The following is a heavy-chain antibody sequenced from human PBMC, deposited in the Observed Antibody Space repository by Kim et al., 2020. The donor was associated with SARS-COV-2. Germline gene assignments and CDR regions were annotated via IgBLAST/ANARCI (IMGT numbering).Heavy chain of an antibody. D-gene: IGHD3-22*01. Sequence: ASVKVSCKASGYTFTSYSINWVRQAPGQGLEWMGWINPNTGKPTYAQGFTGRFVFSSDTSVTTTYLQINSLQAEDTAVYYCARDARLIDFDYWGQGTLVTFSS. CDR3: ARDARLIDFDY. CDR1: GYTFTSYS. V-gene: IGHV7-4-1*02. J-gene: IGHJ4*02. CDR2: INPNTGKP.